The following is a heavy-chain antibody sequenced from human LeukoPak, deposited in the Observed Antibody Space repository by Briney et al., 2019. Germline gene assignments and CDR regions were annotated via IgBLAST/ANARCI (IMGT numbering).Heavy chain of an antibody. Sequence: PGGSLRLSCTASGFTFGDYAMHWVRQAPGKGLEWVAVISYDGSYEYYADSVKGRFTISRDNSKNTLYLQMNSLRAEDTAVYYCAKDARGYSGYDLEATSEYYFDYWGQGTLVTVSS. V-gene: IGHV3-30-3*02. CDR1: GFTFGDYA. D-gene: IGHD5-12*01. CDR2: ISYDGSYE. J-gene: IGHJ4*02. CDR3: AKDARGYSGYDLEATSEYYFDY.